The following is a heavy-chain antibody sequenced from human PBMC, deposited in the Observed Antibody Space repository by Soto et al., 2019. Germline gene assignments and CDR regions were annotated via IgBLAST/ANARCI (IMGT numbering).Heavy chain of an antibody. V-gene: IGHV3-23*01. CDR1: GFTFSSYA. D-gene: IGHD3-3*01. CDR2: ISGSGGST. CDR3: AKDERFLEWLLYDAFDI. J-gene: IGHJ3*02. Sequence: PGGSLRLSCAASGFTFSSYAMSWVRQAPGKGLEWVSAISGSGGSTYYADSVKGRFTISRDNSKNTLYLQMNSLRAEDTAVYYCAKDERFLEWLLYDAFDIWGQGTMVTVSS.